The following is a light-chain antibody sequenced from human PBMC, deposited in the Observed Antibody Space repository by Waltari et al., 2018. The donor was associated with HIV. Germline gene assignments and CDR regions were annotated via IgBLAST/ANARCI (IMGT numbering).Light chain of an antibody. V-gene: IGLV3-1*01. CDR1: RLGDKF. J-gene: IGLJ1*01. CDR2: QES. CDR3: QTWDTNSLYV. Sequence: SYEVTQTPSVSVAPGQTAIITCSGDRLGDKFTCWYQQKPGQSPVLVIYQESKRPSGIPERFSASNSGNTATLTISGTQATDEADYYCQTWDTNSLYVFGSGTKVSVL.